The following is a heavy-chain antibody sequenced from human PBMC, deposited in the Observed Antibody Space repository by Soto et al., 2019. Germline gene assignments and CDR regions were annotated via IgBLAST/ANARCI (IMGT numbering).Heavy chain of an antibody. CDR2: ITAYNGNT. CDR3: ARSPINYGSGSYYINY. D-gene: IGHD3-10*01. Sequence: QVQLVQSRAEVREPGASVTVSCKASGYTFTSYGITWVRQAPGQGLEWMGWITAYNGNTDYAQKVQDRVTMTTDTSTSTAYMELRSLRSDDTAVYYCARSPINYGSGSYYINYWGQGSLVTVSS. J-gene: IGHJ4*02. CDR1: GYTFTSYG. V-gene: IGHV1-18*01.